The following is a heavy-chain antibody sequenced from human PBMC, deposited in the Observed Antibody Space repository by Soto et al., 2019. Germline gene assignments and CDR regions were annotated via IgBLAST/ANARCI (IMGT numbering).Heavy chain of an antibody. Sequence: GGSLRLSCAASGFTFSSYAMHWVRQAPGKGLEWVAVISHDGNNKLYADSVKGRFTISRDISQNTLFLQMISLRTEDTAVYFCARDSDYYDYRGAFDFWGQGTMVTVSS. CDR1: GFTFSSYA. D-gene: IGHD3-22*01. V-gene: IGHV3-30-3*01. CDR3: ARDSDYYDYRGAFDF. CDR2: ISHDGNNK. J-gene: IGHJ3*01.